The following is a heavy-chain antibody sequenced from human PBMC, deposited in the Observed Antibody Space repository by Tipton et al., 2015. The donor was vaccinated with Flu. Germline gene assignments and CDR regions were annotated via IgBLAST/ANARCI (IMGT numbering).Heavy chain of an antibody. J-gene: IGHJ4*02. D-gene: IGHD6-6*01. Sequence: QSGPEVKKPGSSVKVSCKASGGTFSSYAISWVRQAPGQGLEWMGGIIPIFGTANYAQKFQGRVTITADKSTSTAYMELSSLRSEDTAVYYCASLPSGLRKYYFDYWGQGTLVTVSS. CDR1: GGTFSSYA. CDR3: ASLPSGLRKYYFDY. CDR2: IIPIFGTA. V-gene: IGHV1-69*06.